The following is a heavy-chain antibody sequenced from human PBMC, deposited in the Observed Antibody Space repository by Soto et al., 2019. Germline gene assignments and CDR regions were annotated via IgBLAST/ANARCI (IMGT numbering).Heavy chain of an antibody. CDR2: IRGFSPYT. J-gene: IGHJ6*02. D-gene: IGHD3-10*01. Sequence: EVQLVESGGGLVKPGGSLRLSCISSGFTFRTYTMNWVRQAPGKGLEWVSGIRGFSPYTFYAESVKGRFTISRDNAKNSLYLTMTSLRAEDTAVYYCARDRGYDAHVYYYNAMDVWGQGTTVTVSS. V-gene: IGHV3-21*01. CDR1: GFTFRTYT. CDR3: ARDRGYDAHVYYYNAMDV.